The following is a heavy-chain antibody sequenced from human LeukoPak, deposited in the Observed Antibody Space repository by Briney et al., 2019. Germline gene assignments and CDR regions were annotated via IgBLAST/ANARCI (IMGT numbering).Heavy chain of an antibody. Sequence: GGSLRLSCAASGFTFSSYSMTWVRQAPGKGLEWVSYISSSSSTVYYADSVKGRFTISRDNAKNSLYLQMNSLRDEDTAVYYCARGGVSSWSNEPFDYWGQETLVTVSS. V-gene: IGHV3-48*02. D-gene: IGHD6-13*01. CDR3: ARGGVSSWSNEPFDY. CDR1: GFTFSSYS. J-gene: IGHJ4*02. CDR2: ISSSSSTV.